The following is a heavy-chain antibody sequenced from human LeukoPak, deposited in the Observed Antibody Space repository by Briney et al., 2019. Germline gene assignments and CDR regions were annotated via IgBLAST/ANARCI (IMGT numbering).Heavy chain of an antibody. J-gene: IGHJ4*01. CDR2: LSGSGITT. D-gene: IGHD6-19*01. V-gene: IGHV3-23*01. CDR1: GFTFRNSA. CDR3: AKGIYSSGWSYFDY. Sequence: GGSLRLSCAGSGFTFRNSAMSWVRQAPGKGLEWVSTLSGSGITTYYADSVKGRFTISRDNSKNTLYLQMNSLRAEDTAVSYCAKGIYSSGWSYFDYWGHGTLVTASS.